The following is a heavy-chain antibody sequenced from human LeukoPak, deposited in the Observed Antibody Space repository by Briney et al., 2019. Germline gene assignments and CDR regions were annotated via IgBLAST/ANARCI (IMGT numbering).Heavy chain of an antibody. Sequence: GESLKISCEGSGYSFSSYWIAWVRQMPGKGLEWMGIIYPGDSDTKYSPSFQGQVTISADKSISTAYLQWSSLRASDTAMYYCARRGGRKWGSTVTTMGAFDIWGQGTVVTVSS. V-gene: IGHV5-51*01. CDR3: ARRGGRKWGSTVTTMGAFDI. CDR1: GYSFSSYW. J-gene: IGHJ3*02. CDR2: IYPGDSDT. D-gene: IGHD4-17*01.